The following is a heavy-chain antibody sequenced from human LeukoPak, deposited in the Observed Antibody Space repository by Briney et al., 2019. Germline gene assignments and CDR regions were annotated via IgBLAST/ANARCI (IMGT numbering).Heavy chain of an antibody. J-gene: IGHJ3*02. V-gene: IGHV4-59*08. CDR1: GGSIRSFY. D-gene: IGHD3-22*01. CDR2: IYYSGST. CDR3: ARHWRLFTDAFDI. Sequence: SETLSLTCTVSGGSIRSFYWSLIRQPPGEGLEWLGYIYYSGSTNYNPSLKSRVTISVDTSKNQFSLKLSSVTAADTAVYYCARHWRLFTDAFDIWGQGTMVTVSS.